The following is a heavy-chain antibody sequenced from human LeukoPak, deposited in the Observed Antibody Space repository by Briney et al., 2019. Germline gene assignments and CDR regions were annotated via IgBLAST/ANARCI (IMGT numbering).Heavy chain of an antibody. CDR3: ARTTVVTSALDY. CDR1: GGSISSSSYY. J-gene: IGHJ4*02. D-gene: IGHD4-23*01. V-gene: IGHV4-39*07. CDR2: IYYSGST. Sequence: SETLSLTCTVSGGSISSSSYYWGWIRQPPGKGLEWIGSIYYSGSTYYNPSLKSRVTISVDTSKNQFSLKLSSVTAADTAVYYCARTTVVTSALDYWGQGTLVTVSS.